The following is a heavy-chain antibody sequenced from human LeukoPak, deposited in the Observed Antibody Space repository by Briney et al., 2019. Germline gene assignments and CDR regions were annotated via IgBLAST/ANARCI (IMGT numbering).Heavy chain of an antibody. Sequence: SQTLSLTCTVSGGSISSGDYYWSWIRQPPGKGLEWIGYIYYSGSTYYNPSLKSRVTISVDTSKNQFSLKLSSVTAADTAVYYCARDTVSMTTVTFFDYWGQGTLVTVSS. D-gene: IGHD4-17*01. CDR1: GGSISSGDYY. CDR3: ARDTVSMTTVTFFDY. CDR2: IYYSGST. J-gene: IGHJ4*02. V-gene: IGHV4-30-4*01.